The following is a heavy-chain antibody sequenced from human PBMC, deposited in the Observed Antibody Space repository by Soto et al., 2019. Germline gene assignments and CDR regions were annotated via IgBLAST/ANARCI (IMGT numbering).Heavy chain of an antibody. CDR1: DYTFSNFG. CDR2: ISTYNDHT. CDR3: ARLPTSGYHTHDYYGMDD. V-gene: IGHV1-18*01. D-gene: IGHD5-18*01. J-gene: IGHJ6*02. Sequence: QVHLEQSGAEVKKPGASVKVTCKASDYTFSNFGIAWVRQAPGQGLEWMGWISTYNDHTNYAQRFQGRVTMTTDTSARTTSMELRSLRPDDTAVYYCARLPTSGYHTHDYYGMDDWGQGTTVTVSS.